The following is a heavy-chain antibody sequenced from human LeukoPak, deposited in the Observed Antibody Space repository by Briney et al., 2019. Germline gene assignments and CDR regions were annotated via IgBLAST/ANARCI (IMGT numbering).Heavy chain of an antibody. Sequence: GALRLSCAASGFTFSSYAMSWVRQAPGKGLEWVSAISGSGGSTYYADSVKGRFTISRDNSKNTLYLQMNSLRAEDTAVYYCACGNSGYGGRYYFDYWGQGTLVTVSS. CDR3: ACGNSGYGGRYYFDY. D-gene: IGHD5-12*01. V-gene: IGHV3-23*01. J-gene: IGHJ4*02. CDR1: GFTFSSYA. CDR2: ISGSGGST.